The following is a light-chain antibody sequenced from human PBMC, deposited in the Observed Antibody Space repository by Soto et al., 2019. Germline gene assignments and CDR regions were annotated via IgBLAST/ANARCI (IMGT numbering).Light chain of an antibody. V-gene: IGKV3-15*01. CDR1: QSVSNN. Sequence: EIVMTQSPATLSVSPGERATLSCRAIQSVSNNLAWYQQKPGPATRLLIYGASNRDTDTPARFSGGGSGTEFTLTISSLQSKDLSLYFYRQYNNWPPVYTFGQDTEQEIK. CDR2: GAS. J-gene: IGKJ2*01. CDR3: RQYNNWPPVYT.